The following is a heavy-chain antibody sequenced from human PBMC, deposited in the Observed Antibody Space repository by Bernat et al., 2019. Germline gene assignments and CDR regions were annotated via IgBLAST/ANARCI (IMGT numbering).Heavy chain of an antibody. CDR3: AKIRDSRWFIYYAMDV. D-gene: IGHD6-13*01. V-gene: IGHV3-53*02. CDR2: NDSGDRM. Sequence: EVQLVETGGGLIQPGGSLRLSCAASGFTVSSNYMSWVRQAPGKGLEWVSGINDSGDRMYYADSVKGRFTTSRDTSKSTLYLQMNSLRAEDTATYYCAKIRDSRWFIYYAMDVWGQGTTVTVSS. CDR1: GFTVSSNY. J-gene: IGHJ6*02.